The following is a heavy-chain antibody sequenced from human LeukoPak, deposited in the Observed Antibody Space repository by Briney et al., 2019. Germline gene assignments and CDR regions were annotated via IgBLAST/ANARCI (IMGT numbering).Heavy chain of an antibody. CDR2: FDPEDGET. CDR1: GGTFSSYA. CDR3: ATGVYSSSWYYNY. D-gene: IGHD6-13*01. Sequence: ASVKVSCKASGGTFSSYAISWVRQAPGKGLEWMGGFDPEDGETIYAQKFQGRVTMTEDTSTDTAYMELSSLRSEDTAVYYCATGVYSSSWYYNYWGQGTLVTVSS. J-gene: IGHJ4*02. V-gene: IGHV1-24*01.